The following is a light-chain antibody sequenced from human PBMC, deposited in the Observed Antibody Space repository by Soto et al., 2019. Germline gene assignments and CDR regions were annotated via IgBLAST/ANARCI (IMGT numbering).Light chain of an antibody. Sequence: DIVMTQSPDSLAVSLGERATINCKSSKSVLYSSNNKNYLAWYQQKPRQPTKLLIYWASTRESGVPDRFSGSGSGTDFTLTISSLQAEDVAVYYCQPYYSTPLAFGQGTKVDIK. CDR3: QPYYSTPLA. CDR1: KSVLYSSNNKNY. CDR2: WAS. V-gene: IGKV4-1*01. J-gene: IGKJ1*01.